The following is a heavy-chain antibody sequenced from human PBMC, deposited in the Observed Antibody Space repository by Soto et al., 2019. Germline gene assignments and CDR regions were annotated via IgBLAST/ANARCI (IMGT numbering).Heavy chain of an antibody. CDR1: GGSISSYY. J-gene: IGHJ6*02. CDR3: ARDFGPGGSGSYYTKYYYYGMDV. Sequence: PSETLSLTCTVSGGSISSYYWSWIRQPPGKGLEWIGYIYYSGSTNYNPSLKSRVTISVDTSKNQFSLKLSSVTAADTAVYYCARDFGPGGSGSYYTKYYYYGMDVWGQGTTVTVSS. V-gene: IGHV4-59*01. D-gene: IGHD3-10*01. CDR2: IYYSGST.